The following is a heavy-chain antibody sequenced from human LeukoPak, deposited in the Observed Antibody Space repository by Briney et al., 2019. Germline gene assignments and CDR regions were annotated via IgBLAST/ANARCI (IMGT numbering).Heavy chain of an antibody. CDR1: GGSISSGGYY. CDR2: IYYSGST. V-gene: IGHV4-31*03. CDR3: ARDRSSGSSGWFDP. J-gene: IGHJ5*02. Sequence: PSETLSLTCTVSGGSISSGGYYWSWIRQHPGKGLEWIGYIYYSGSTYYNPSLKSRVTISVDTSKNQFSLKPSSVTAADTAVYYCARDRSSGSSGWFDPWGQGTLVTVSS. D-gene: IGHD6-6*01.